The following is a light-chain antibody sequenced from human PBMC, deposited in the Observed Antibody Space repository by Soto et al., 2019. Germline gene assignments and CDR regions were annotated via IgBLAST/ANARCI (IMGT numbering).Light chain of an antibody. CDR2: EVS. CDR1: SSDVGTYNF. Sequence: QSVLTQPASVSGSPGQSITISCTGTSSDVGTYNFVSWYQQHPGKAPKLMIYEVSSRPSGVSNRFSSSKSGNTASLAISGLQAEYEADYYCSSYSSTSTPWVFGGGTKLTVL. V-gene: IGLV2-14*01. J-gene: IGLJ3*02. CDR3: SSYSSTSTPWV.